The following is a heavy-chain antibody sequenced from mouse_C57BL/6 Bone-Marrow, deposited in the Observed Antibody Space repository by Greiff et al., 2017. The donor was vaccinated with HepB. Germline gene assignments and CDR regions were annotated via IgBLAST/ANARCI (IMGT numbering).Heavy chain of an antibody. J-gene: IGHJ4*01. Sequence: VQLQQSGAELARPGASVKLSCKASGYTFTSYGISWVKQRTGQGLEWIGEIYPRSGNTYYNEKFKGKATLTADKSSSTAYMELRSLTSEDSAVYFCASPYYYGSSYGLLAMDYWGQGTSVTVSS. D-gene: IGHD1-1*01. CDR3: ASPYYYGSSYGLLAMDY. CDR1: GYTFTSYG. V-gene: IGHV1-81*01. CDR2: IYPRSGNT.